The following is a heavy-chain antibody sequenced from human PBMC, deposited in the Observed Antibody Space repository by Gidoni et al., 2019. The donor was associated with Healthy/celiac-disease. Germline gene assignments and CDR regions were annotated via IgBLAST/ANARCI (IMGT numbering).Heavy chain of an antibody. D-gene: IGHD2-21*02. CDR1: GGSFSGYY. V-gene: IGHV4-34*01. CDR2: ISHSGST. Sequence: QVQLQQWGAGLLKPSETLSLPCAVYGGSFSGYYWTWIRQPPGKGLDWIGEISHSGSTNSNPSLKSRVTMSVDTSKNQFSLKLGSVTAADTAVYYCARTPLTSTDAFDIWGQGTMVTVSS. J-gene: IGHJ3*02. CDR3: ARTPLTSTDAFDI.